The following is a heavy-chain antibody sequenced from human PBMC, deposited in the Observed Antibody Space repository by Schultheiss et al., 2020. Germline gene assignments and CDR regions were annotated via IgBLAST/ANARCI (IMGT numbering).Heavy chain of an antibody. Sequence: SGPTLVKPTQTLTLTCTFSGFSLRTSRVGVGWIRQPPGKALEWLALIYWDDDKFYSPSLKSRLTITKDTSKNQVVLTMTNMDPVDTATYYCARIGYYDSSGYTWGQGTLVTVSS. J-gene: IGHJ5*02. D-gene: IGHD3-22*01. CDR2: IYWDDDK. V-gene: IGHV2-5*02. CDR3: ARIGYYDSSGYT. CDR1: GFSLRTSRVG.